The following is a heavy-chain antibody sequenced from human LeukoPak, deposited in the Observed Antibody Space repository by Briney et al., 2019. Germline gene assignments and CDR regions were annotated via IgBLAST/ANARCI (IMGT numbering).Heavy chain of an antibody. V-gene: IGHV1-18*01. CDR1: GYTFTSYD. J-gene: IGHJ4*02. CDR2: ISAYNGNT. CDR3: ARVLDVVVVAATNFDY. D-gene: IGHD2-15*01. Sequence: ASVKVSCKASGYTFTSYDINWVRQATGQGLEWMGWISAYNGNTNYAQKLQGRVTMTTDTSTSTAYMELRSLRSDDTAVYYCARVLDVVVVAATNFDYWGQGTLVTVSS.